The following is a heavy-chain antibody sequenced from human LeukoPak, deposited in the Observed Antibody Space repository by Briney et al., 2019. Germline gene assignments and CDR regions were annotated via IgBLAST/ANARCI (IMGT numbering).Heavy chain of an antibody. V-gene: IGHV1-2*02. J-gene: IGHJ4*02. CDR1: GYTFTGYY. D-gene: IGHD3-16*02. CDR3: ARTLGYYDYVWGSYPLVDY. CDR2: INPNSGGT. Sequence: ASVTVSCKASGYTFTGYYMHWVRHAPGQGLEWMGWINPNSGGTNYAQKFQGRVTMTRDTSISTAYMELSRLRSDDTAVYYCARTLGYYDYVWGSYPLVDYWGQGTLVTVSS.